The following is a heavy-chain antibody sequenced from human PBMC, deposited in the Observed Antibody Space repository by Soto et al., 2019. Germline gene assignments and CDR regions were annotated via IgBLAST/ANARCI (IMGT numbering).Heavy chain of an antibody. CDR2: SNYGGPT. J-gene: IGHJ6*02. Sequence: XGSLSLTCTVSGGAVNGTFDYWGWIRQPPGKGLEWIGSSNYGGPTYYSPSLQSRVTISLDTAKNHFSLNLRSVTAADTAVYYCARHGAYSTSVYYYYGMDAWGHGTTVTSP. CDR1: GGAVNGTFDY. CDR3: ARHGAYSTSVYYYYGMDA. V-gene: IGHV4-39*01. D-gene: IGHD2-2*01.